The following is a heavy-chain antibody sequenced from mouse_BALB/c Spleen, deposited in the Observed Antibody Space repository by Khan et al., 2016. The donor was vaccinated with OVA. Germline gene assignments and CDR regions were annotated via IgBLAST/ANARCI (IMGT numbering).Heavy chain of an antibody. D-gene: IGHD2-14*01. CDR3: ANGLWDRYVAMDY. J-gene: IGHJ4*01. Sequence: EVELVESGPELEKPGASVKISCKASGYSFTGYNMTWVKQSNGKSLEWIGNIDPYYGGTTYNQKFKGKATLTVDTSSSTAYMQLKSLTSEDSAVYYCANGLWDRYVAMDYWGQGTSVTVSS. CDR2: IDPYYGGT. V-gene: IGHV1-39*01. CDR1: GYSFTGYN.